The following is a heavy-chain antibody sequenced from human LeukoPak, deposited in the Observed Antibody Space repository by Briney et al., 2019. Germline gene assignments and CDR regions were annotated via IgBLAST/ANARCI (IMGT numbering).Heavy chain of an antibody. D-gene: IGHD5-18*01. CDR3: ARESPHRGSSYGLYNWFDP. V-gene: IGHV4-39*07. CDR1: GGSISSSSYY. J-gene: IGHJ5*02. Sequence: SETLSLTCTVSGGSISSSSYYWGWIRQPPGKGLEWIGSIYYGGSTFYNPSLRSRVTISLDRSKSQFSLKLRSVTGADTAVYYCARESPHRGSSYGLYNWFDPWGQGTLVTVSS. CDR2: IYYGGST.